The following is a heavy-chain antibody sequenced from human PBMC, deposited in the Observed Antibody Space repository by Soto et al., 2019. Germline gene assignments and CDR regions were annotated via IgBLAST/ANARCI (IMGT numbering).Heavy chain of an antibody. J-gene: IGHJ3*02. Sequence: ASVKVSCKASGYTFTSYYMHWVRQAPGQGLEWMGIINPSGGSTSYAQKFQGRVTMTRDTSTITVYMELSSLRSEDTAVYFCARGYYYSLAGPHDAFDIWGQGTMVTVSS. D-gene: IGHD3-9*01. CDR2: INPSGGST. CDR1: GYTFTSYY. CDR3: ARGYYYSLAGPHDAFDI. V-gene: IGHV1-46*03.